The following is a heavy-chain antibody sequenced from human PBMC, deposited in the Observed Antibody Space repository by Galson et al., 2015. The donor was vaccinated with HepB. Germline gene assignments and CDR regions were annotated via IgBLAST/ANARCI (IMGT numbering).Heavy chain of an antibody. CDR2: ISTYNGNT. CDR1: GGTFSSYA. V-gene: IGHV1-18*01. Sequence: SVKVSCKASGGTFSSYAISWVRQAPGQGLEWMGWISTYNGNTKFAQKFQGRVTMTTDTSANTAYMDLRSPRSDDTAMYYCARDTAIGYCSSVSCTNAFDIWGQGTMVTVSS. CDR3: ARDTAIGYCSSVSCTNAFDI. D-gene: IGHD2-2*01. J-gene: IGHJ3*02.